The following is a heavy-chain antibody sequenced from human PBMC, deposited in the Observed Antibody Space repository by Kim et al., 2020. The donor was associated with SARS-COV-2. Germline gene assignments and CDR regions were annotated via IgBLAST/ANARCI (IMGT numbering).Heavy chain of an antibody. CDR3: ARSGRSSGWDYWVDA. Sequence: SETLSLTCAVYGGSFSGYYWSWIRQPPGTVLYWIWEINPSGSTNYNPSLKSRVTISVDTSKNQFSLKLSSVTAADTAVYYCARSGRSSGWDYWVDAWGQG. CDR2: INPSGST. CDR1: GGSFSGYY. D-gene: IGHD6-19*01. J-gene: IGHJ5*02. V-gene: IGHV4-34*01.